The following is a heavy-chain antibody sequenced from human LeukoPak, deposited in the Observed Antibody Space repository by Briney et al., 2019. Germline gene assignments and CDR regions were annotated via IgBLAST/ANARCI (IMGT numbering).Heavy chain of an antibody. V-gene: IGHV4-4*02. J-gene: IGHJ4*02. CDR1: GGSITNTNY. CDR3: AREGGPYRPLDY. CDR2: VNLQGST. Sequence: SETLSLTCGVSGGSITNTNYWTWVRQPPGKGLEWIGEVNLQGSTNYNPSLMGRVAIAVDTSENHISLQLTSVTAADTAVYYCAREGGPYRPLDYSGQGTLATVSS.